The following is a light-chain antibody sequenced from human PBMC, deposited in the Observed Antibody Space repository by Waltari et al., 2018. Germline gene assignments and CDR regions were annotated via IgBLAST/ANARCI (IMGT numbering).Light chain of an antibody. CDR2: GGS. J-gene: IGKJ4*01. CDR3: QQYNSWPT. CDR1: QSVSSN. Sequence: EIVLMQSPATLSVSPGEGATLSSRASQSVSSNLAWYQQKPGQAPRLLIYGGSSRATGIPPRFSGRGSLTEFTLTINSLQSEDFAIYYCQQYNSWPTFGGGTRVEIK. V-gene: IGKV3-15*01.